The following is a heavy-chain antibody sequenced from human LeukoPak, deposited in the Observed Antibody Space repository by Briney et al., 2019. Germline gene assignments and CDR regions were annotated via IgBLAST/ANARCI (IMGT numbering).Heavy chain of an antibody. D-gene: IGHD1-26*01. Sequence: SETLSLTCTVSGGSTSSGDYYWSWIRQPPGKGLEWIGYIYYSGSTYYNPSLKSRVTISVDTSKNQFSLKLSSVTAADTAVYYCARDSPPYWGAGGIDYWGQGTLVTVSS. CDR1: GGSTSSGDYY. CDR3: ARDSPPYWGAGGIDY. J-gene: IGHJ4*02. CDR2: IYYSGST. V-gene: IGHV4-30-4*01.